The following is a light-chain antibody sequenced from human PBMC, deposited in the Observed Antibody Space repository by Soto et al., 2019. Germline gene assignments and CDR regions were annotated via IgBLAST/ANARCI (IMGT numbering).Light chain of an antibody. CDR3: CSYAGSSTLYV. V-gene: IGLV2-23*01. Sequence: QSVLTQPASVSGSPGQSITISCTGTSSDVGSYNLDSWYQQHPGKAPKLMIYEGSKRPSGVSNRFSGSKSGNTASLTISGLQAEDEADYYCCSYAGSSTLYVFGTGTKVTVL. J-gene: IGLJ1*01. CDR1: SSDVGSYNL. CDR2: EGS.